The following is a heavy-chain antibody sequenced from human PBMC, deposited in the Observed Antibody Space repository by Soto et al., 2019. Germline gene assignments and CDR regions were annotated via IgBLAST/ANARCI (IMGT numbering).Heavy chain of an antibody. D-gene: IGHD1-1*01. V-gene: IGHV5-51*01. CDR3: ARHGQPTKYYYYQYGLDV. CDR2: IFPGDSDI. J-gene: IGHJ6*02. Sequence: PGESLKISCKGSGYSFTNYWIGWVRQMPGKGLEWMGVIFPGDSDIRYSPSLQGQVTISADKSISTAYLQWNSLKASDTAMYYCARHGQPTKYYYYQYGLDVWGQGTTVTVSS. CDR1: GYSFTNYW.